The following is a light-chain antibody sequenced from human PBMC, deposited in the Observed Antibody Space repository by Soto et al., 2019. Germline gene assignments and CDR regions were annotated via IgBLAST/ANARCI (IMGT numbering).Light chain of an antibody. CDR2: AIS. Sequence: DIQITQSPSSLSASVGDRVTITCRASQSITNYLNWYQQKPGKAPKLLMYAISTLQSGVPSRFGGSGSGTEFTLTISSMQPDDFATYYCQQSYSTPYTFGQGTKVDIK. CDR3: QQSYSTPYT. J-gene: IGKJ2*01. CDR1: QSITNY. V-gene: IGKV1-39*01.